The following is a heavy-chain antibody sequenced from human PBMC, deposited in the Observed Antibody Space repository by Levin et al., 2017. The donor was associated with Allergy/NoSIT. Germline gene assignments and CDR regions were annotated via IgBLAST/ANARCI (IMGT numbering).Heavy chain of an antibody. CDR3: ARSNSPGSGSYYPFDY. CDR2: IIPIFGTA. CDR1: GGTFSSYA. J-gene: IGHJ4*02. D-gene: IGHD3-10*01. V-gene: IGHV1-69*13. Sequence: ASVKVSCKASGGTFSSYAISWVRQAPGQGLEWMGGIIPIFGTANYAQKFQGRVTITADESTSTAYMELSSLRSEDTAVYYCARSNSPGSGSYYPFDYWGQGTLVTVSS.